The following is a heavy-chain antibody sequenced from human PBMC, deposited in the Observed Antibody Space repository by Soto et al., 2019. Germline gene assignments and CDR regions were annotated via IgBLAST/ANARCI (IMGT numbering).Heavy chain of an antibody. J-gene: IGHJ4*02. CDR3: ARDHRPGGGYSGYEGF. V-gene: IGHV1-69*01. CDR1: GGTFSSYA. CDR2: IIPIFGTA. D-gene: IGHD5-12*01. Sequence: QVQLVQSGAEVKKPGSSVKVSCKASGGTFSSYAISWVRQAPGQGREWMGGIIPIFGTANYAQKFQGRVTITADESTSTAYMELSSLRSEDTAVYYCARDHRPGGGYSGYEGFWGQGTLVTVSS.